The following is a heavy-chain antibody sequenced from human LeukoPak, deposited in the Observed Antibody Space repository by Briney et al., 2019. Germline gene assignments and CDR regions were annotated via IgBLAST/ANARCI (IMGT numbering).Heavy chain of an antibody. V-gene: IGHV4-31*03. J-gene: IGHJ4*02. CDR3: ARAFKSGELRSYVFYC. D-gene: IGHD1-7*01. CDR2: IHSSGIT. CDR1: GGSICSGIDY. Sequence: SETLSLTCTHPGGSICSGIDYCSWIRQHPGRGLEWIWYIHSSGITYYNPSLRSRITMSLDTSKSQLSLRLTSVTAADTAVYYCARAFKSGELRSYVFYCWGQGSLVTVSS.